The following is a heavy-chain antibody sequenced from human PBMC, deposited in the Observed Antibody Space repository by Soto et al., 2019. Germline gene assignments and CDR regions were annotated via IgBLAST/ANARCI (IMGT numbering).Heavy chain of an antibody. CDR3: ARDRPNSGWPPNYYYYGMDV. CDR2: INQDGYEE. J-gene: IGHJ6*02. Sequence: GGSLRLSCAASGFTFSTYWMTWVRQAPGKGLECVANINQDGYEEYYVDSVKGRFTISRDNAKNTLYLQMDRLRAEDTAVYYCARDRPNSGWPPNYYYYGMDVWGQGTTVTVSS. D-gene: IGHD6-19*01. CDR1: GFTFSTYW. V-gene: IGHV3-7*01.